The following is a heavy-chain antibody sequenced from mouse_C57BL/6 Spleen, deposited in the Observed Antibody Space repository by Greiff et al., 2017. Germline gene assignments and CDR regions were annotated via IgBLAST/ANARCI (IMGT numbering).Heavy chain of an antibody. Sequence: QVQLQQSGPGLVQPSQSLSITCTVSGFSLTSYGVHWVRQSPGKGLEWLGVIWRGGSTDYNAAFMSRLSITKDNSKSQVFFKMNSLQADDTAIYYCAKEKNLYDDDPAMDYWGQGTSVTVSS. CDR1: GFSLTSYG. CDR3: AKEKNLYDDDPAMDY. D-gene: IGHD2-4*01. V-gene: IGHV2-5*01. CDR2: IWRGGST. J-gene: IGHJ4*01.